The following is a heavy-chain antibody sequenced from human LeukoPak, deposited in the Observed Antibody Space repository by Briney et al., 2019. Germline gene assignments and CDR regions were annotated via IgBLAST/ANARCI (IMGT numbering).Heavy chain of an antibody. CDR3: AGDLYCTNGVCYTMAFDI. V-gene: IGHV1-18*01. J-gene: IGHJ3*02. CDR1: GYTFTSYG. Sequence: GASVKVSCKASGYTFTSYGISWVRQAPGQGLEWMGWISAYNGNTNYAQKLQGRVTMTTDTSTSTAYMELRSLRSDDTAVYYCAGDLYCTNGVCYTMAFDIWGQGTMVTVSS. D-gene: IGHD2-8*01. CDR2: ISAYNGNT.